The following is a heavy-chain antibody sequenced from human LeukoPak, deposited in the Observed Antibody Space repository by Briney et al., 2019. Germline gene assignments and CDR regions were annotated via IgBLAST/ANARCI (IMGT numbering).Heavy chain of an antibody. Sequence: SETLSLTCTVSGGSISSYYWSWIRQPPGKGLEWIGYIYYSGSTNYNPSLKSRVTISVDTSKNQFSLKLSSVTAADTAVYYCARTMVRGVGGYYYYYGMDVWGQGTTVTVSS. CDR1: GGSISSYY. J-gene: IGHJ6*02. D-gene: IGHD3-10*01. V-gene: IGHV4-59*08. CDR2: IYYSGST. CDR3: ARTMVRGVGGYYYYYGMDV.